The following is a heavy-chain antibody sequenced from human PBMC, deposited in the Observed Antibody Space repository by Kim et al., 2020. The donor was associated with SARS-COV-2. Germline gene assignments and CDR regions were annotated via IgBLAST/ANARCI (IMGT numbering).Heavy chain of an antibody. D-gene: IGHD3-3*01. Sequence: KYATAYAASVKGRFTISRDDSKYTTYLQMNGLKSEDTAVYYCTRLEGVIDYWGQGTLVTVSS. CDR3: TRLEGVIDY. V-gene: IGHV3-73*01. J-gene: IGHJ4*02. CDR2: KYAT.